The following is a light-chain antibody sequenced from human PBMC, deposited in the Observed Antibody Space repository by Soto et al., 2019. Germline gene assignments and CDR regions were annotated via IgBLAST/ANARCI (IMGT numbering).Light chain of an antibody. V-gene: IGLV2-14*01. CDR2: DVS. J-gene: IGLJ1*01. CDR1: SSDVGGYNY. Sequence: QSVLTKPASVSGSPGQSITISCTGTSSDVGGYNYVSWYQQHPGKAPNLMIYDVSNRPSGVSNRFSGSKSGNTASLTISGRQAEDDADYYCSSYTTGSTYAFGTGSKVT. CDR3: SSYTTGSTYA.